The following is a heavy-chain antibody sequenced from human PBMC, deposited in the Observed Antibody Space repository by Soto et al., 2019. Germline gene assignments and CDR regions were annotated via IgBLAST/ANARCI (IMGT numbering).Heavy chain of an antibody. Sequence: QITLKESGPTLVKPTQTLTLTCTFSGFSLSTSGVGVGWIRQPPGKALEWLALIYWDDDKRYSPSLKSRLTIPKDSSKKQVGLTTTNIDPLDTAKNSLATRLGKHDHRHFGYLGQGTPVTLS. J-gene: IGHJ4*01. CDR3: ATRLGKHDHRHFGY. CDR2: IYWDDDK. V-gene: IGHV2-5*02. CDR1: GFSLSTSGVG. D-gene: IGHD7-27*01.